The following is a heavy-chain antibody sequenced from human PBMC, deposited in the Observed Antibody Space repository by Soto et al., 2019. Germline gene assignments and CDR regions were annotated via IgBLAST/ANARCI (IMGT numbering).Heavy chain of an antibody. CDR1: GVSISSYF. J-gene: IGHJ4*02. CDR2: TYHRGST. D-gene: IGHD6-25*01. CDR3: ARIGGYHGPLDY. V-gene: IGHV4-59*01. Sequence: SETLSLTCSVSGVSISSYFWSWIRQAPGRGLESIGYTYHRGSTNYSPSLKSRVAISLDTSENQFSLKVNSVTAADTAVYYCARIGGYHGPLDYWGQGTPVTVSS.